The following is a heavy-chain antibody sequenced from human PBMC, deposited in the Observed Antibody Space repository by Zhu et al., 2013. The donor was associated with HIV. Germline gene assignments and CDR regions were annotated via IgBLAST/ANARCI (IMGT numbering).Heavy chain of an antibody. D-gene: IGHD3-22*01. Sequence: QLVQSGAEVKKPGSSVRVSCKASGGTFTSFAISWVRQAPGQRLEWIGGIVVGSGNTNYAQNFQEGVTITRDMSTGTAYMELGSLRSEDTAMYYCAADRPNEYDSSGFDYWGQGTLVTVSS. V-gene: IGHV1-58*02. CDR2: IVVGSGNT. CDR3: AADRPNEYDSSGFDY. CDR1: GGTFTSFA. J-gene: IGHJ4*02.